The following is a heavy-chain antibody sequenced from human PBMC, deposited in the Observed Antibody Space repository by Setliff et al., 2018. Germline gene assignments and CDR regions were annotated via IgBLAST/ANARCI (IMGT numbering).Heavy chain of an antibody. CDR1: GGSISSGGYY. CDR2: IYYSGST. Sequence: TSETLSLTCTVSGGSISSGGYYWSWIRQHPGKGLEWIGYIYYSGSTYYNPSLKSRVTISVDTSKNQFSLKLSSVTAADTAVYYCARFYGDYVFFGMGQTQYYFDYWGQGTLVTVSS. V-gene: IGHV4-31*03. J-gene: IGHJ4*02. D-gene: IGHD4-17*01. CDR3: ARFYGDYVFFGMGQTQYYFDY.